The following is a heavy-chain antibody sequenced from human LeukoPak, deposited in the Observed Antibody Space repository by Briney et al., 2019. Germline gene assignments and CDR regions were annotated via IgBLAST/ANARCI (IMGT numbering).Heavy chain of an antibody. D-gene: IGHD2-2*01. V-gene: IGHV1-18*01. Sequence: ASVKVSCKASGYTFTSYGISWVRQAPGQGLEWMGWISAYNGNTNYAQKLQGRVTMTTDTSTSTAYMELRSLRSDDTAVYYCARDRRGGYCSSTSCYVNWLDPWGQGTLVTVSS. CDR3: ARDRRGGYCSSTSCYVNWLDP. CDR1: GYTFTSYG. CDR2: ISAYNGNT. J-gene: IGHJ5*02.